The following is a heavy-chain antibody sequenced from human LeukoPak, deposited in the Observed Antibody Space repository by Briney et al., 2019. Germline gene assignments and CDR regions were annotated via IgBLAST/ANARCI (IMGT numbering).Heavy chain of an antibody. J-gene: IGHJ4*02. V-gene: IGHV3-30-3*01. D-gene: IGHD3-22*01. CDR1: GFTFSSYA. CDR2: ISYDGSNK. CDR3: ARGCPYYYDS. Sequence: GGSLRLSCAASGFTFSSYAMHWVRQAPGKGLEWVAVISYDGSNKYYADSVKGRFTISRDNSKNTLYLQMNSLRAEDTAVYYCARGCPYYYDSWGQGTLVTVSS.